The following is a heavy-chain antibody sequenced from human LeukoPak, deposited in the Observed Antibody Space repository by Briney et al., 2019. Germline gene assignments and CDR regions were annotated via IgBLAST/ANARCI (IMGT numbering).Heavy chain of an antibody. CDR2: IYSDGST. D-gene: IGHD2-15*01. Sequence: GGSLRLSCAASGFTVSSNYMSWVRQVPGKGLEWVSVIYSDGSTHSADSVRGRFTISGDNSKNTVYLQMNSLRAEDTAVYYCATIVPDVPATLTFDHWGQGTVVTVSS. CDR1: GFTVSSNY. V-gene: IGHV3-66*01. CDR3: ATIVPDVPATLTFDH. J-gene: IGHJ4*02.